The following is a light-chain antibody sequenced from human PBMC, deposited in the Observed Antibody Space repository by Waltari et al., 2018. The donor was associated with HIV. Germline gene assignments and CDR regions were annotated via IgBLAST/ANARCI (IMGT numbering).Light chain of an antibody. CDR2: SSK. Sequence: QTVVTQEPSLSVSPGGTVTLTCGLTFGAVSSGHYPRWCQQPPGQPPRALIYSSKTRSSGVPDRFSGSILGDKAALTITGAQADDESDYYCSLYLDSGVSVFGGGTRLSV. CDR1: FGAVSSGHY. J-gene: IGLJ3*02. CDR3: SLYLDSGVSV. V-gene: IGLV8-61*01.